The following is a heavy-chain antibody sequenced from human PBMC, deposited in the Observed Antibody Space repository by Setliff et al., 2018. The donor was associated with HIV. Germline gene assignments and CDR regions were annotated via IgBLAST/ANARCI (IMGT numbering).Heavy chain of an antibody. CDR3: ARDYFDSSAYHYGFGAFDI. CDR1: GGSISSDNYY. CDR2: MYTSGST. J-gene: IGHJ3*02. D-gene: IGHD3-22*01. V-gene: IGHV4-61*02. Sequence: SETLSLTCTVSGGSISSDNYYWSWIRQPAGKGLEWIGRMYTSGSTNYNPSLKSRVTISVDTSKRQFSLKLSSVTAADTAVYYCARDYFDSSAYHYGFGAFDIWGQGTMVTVSS.